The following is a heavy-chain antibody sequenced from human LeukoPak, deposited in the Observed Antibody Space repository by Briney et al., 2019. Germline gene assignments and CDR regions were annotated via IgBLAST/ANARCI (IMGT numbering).Heavy chain of an antibody. CDR2: IHYDGSNE. D-gene: IGHD2-2*01. V-gene: IGHV3-30*02. CDR1: GFTFSNYW. CDR3: AKNHRDAGDY. J-gene: IGHJ4*02. Sequence: GGSLRLSCAASGFTFSNYWMTWVRQAPGKGLEWVAFIHYDGSNEYYADSVKGRFTISRDDSRNTLYLQMNSLRAEDTALYYCAKNHRDAGDYWGQGTLVTVSS.